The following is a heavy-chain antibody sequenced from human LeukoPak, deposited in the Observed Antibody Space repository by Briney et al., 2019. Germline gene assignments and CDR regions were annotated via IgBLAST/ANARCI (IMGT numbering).Heavy chain of an antibody. CDR3: ARKYCSGTSCSYAFDI. CDR1: GGSFSGYY. V-gene: IGHV4-34*01. Sequence: SETLSLTCAVYGGSFSGYYWSWIRQSPGKGLEWIGEISYGGSTNYNPSLESRVTISVDTSKNQFSLRLTSVTAADTAVYFCARKYCSGTSCSYAFDIWGQGTMVAVSS. CDR2: ISYGGST. J-gene: IGHJ3*02. D-gene: IGHD2-2*01.